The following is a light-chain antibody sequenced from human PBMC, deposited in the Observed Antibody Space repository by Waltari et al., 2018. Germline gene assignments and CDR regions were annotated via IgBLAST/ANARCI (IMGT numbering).Light chain of an antibody. J-gene: IGLJ2*01. CDR2: EVT. Sequence: QSALTQPASVSGSPGQSITISCTGTNSDVGAYDYVSWYQHHPGKAPKLITYEVTNRPSGVSNRFSGSKSDNTASLTISGLQAEDEAEYYCCSCSYTPTTTVIFGGGTKLTVL. CDR3: CSCSYTPTTTVI. V-gene: IGLV2-14*01. CDR1: NSDVGAYDY.